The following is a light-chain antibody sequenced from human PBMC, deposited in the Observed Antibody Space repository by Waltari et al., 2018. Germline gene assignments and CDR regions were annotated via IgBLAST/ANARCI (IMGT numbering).Light chain of an antibody. CDR2: DAF. CDR3: QMYVRLPVT. J-gene: IGKJ1*01. Sequence: EIVLTQSPGTLALSPGERATLSCRASRSVGRALAWYQQKPGQAPRLLLQDAFSRATAIXXXXXGXXXXXXXSLTIXRVEPEXXXXXXCQMYVRLPVTFGQGTKVEVK. CDR1: RSVGRA. V-gene: IGKV3-20*01.